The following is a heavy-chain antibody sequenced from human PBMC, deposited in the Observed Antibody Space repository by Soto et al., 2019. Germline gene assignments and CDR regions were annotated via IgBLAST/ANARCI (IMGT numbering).Heavy chain of an antibody. D-gene: IGHD5-18*01. V-gene: IGHV4-39*07. CDR2: IYSGST. CDR1: GGSISSSSSY. J-gene: IGHJ3*02. CDR3: AREADTDVGGLGFYDAFDI. Sequence: SETLSLTCTVPGGSISSSSSYWGWVRQPPGKGLEWMATIYSGSTYQNPSLKSRVTISVDMSKNQFSLELSSVTAADTAMYYCAREADTDVGGLGFYDAFDIWGPGTKVTVSS.